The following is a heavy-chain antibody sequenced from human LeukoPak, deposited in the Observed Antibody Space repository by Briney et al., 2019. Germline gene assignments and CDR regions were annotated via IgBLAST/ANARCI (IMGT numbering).Heavy chain of an antibody. CDR2: ISWNSGSI. CDR1: GFTFDDYA. CDR3: ARETIPRKYSSSWYYAFDI. D-gene: IGHD6-13*01. Sequence: GGSLRLSCAASGFTFDDYAMHWVRQAPGKGLEWVSGISWNSGSIGYVDSVKGRFTISRDNAKNSLYLQMNSLRAEDTAVYYCARETIPRKYSSSWYYAFDIWGQGTMVTVSS. V-gene: IGHV3-9*01. J-gene: IGHJ3*02.